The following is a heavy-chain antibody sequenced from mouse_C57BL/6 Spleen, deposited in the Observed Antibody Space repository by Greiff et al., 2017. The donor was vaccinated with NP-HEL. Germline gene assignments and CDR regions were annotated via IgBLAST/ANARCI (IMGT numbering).Heavy chain of an antibody. J-gene: IGHJ1*03. Sequence: HVKQSGPELVKPGASVKISCKASGYSFTDYNMNWVKQSNGKSLEWIGVINPNYGTTSYNQKFKGKATLTVDQSSSTAYMQLNSLTSEDSAVYYCARGGYDGPYWYFDVWGTGTTVTVSS. V-gene: IGHV1-39*01. CDR2: INPNYGTT. D-gene: IGHD2-2*01. CDR3: ARGGYDGPYWYFDV. CDR1: GYSFTDYN.